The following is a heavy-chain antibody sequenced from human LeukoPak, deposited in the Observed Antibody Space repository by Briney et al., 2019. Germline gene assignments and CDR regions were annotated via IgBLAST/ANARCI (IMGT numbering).Heavy chain of an antibody. CDR1: GGSISSYY. V-gene: IGHV4-59*12. D-gene: IGHD3-22*01. Sequence: SETLSLTCTVSGGSISSYYWSWIRQPPGKGLEWIGYIYYSGSTNYNPSLKSRVTMSVDTSKNQFSLKLSSVTAADTAVYYCARGGPGYYDSSGYFDYWGQGTLVTVSS. J-gene: IGHJ4*02. CDR3: ARGGPGYYDSSGYFDY. CDR2: IYYSGST.